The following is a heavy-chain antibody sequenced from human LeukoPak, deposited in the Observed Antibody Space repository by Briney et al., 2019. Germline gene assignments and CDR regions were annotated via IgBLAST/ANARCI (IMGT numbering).Heavy chain of an antibody. CDR3: ARAGTEYPRNGDIVVVTAYAFDI. CDR2: ISYDGSNK. V-gene: IGHV3-30-3*01. Sequence: QTGGSLRLSCAASGFTFSSYAMHWVRQAPGKGLEWVAVISYDGSNKYYADSVKGRFTISSDNSKNTLYLQMNSLRAEDTAVYYCARAGTEYPRNGDIVVVTAYAFDIWGQGTMVTVSS. J-gene: IGHJ3*02. CDR1: GFTFSSYA. D-gene: IGHD2-21*02.